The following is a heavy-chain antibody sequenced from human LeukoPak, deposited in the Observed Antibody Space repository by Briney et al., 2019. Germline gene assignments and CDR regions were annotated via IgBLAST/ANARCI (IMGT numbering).Heavy chain of an antibody. CDR2: ISSSSTYI. J-gene: IGHJ4*02. Sequence: GGSLRLSCAASGFTFSSYIMNWVRQAPGKGLEWVSSISSSSTYIYYGDSVKGRFTISRDNAKNSLYLQMNNLRAEDTAVYYCARVQIYYGSGSYYYFDYWGQGTLVTVSS. CDR1: GFTFSSYI. V-gene: IGHV3-21*01. CDR3: ARVQIYYGSGSYYYFDY. D-gene: IGHD3-10*01.